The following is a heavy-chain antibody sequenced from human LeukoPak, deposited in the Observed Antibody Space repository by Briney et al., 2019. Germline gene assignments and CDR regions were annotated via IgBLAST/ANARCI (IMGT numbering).Heavy chain of an antibody. V-gene: IGHV1-46*01. CDR1: GYTFTSYY. J-gene: IGHJ6*03. Sequence: ASVKVSCKASGYTFTSYYMHWVRQAPGQGLEWMGIINPSGGSTSYAQKFQGRVTMTRDMSTSTVYMELSSLRSEDTAVYYCARESPDLYCSSTSCYLWPRNYYYYYMDVWGKGTTVTVSS. CDR2: INPSGGST. D-gene: IGHD2-2*01. CDR3: ARESPDLYCSSTSCYLWPRNYYYYYMDV.